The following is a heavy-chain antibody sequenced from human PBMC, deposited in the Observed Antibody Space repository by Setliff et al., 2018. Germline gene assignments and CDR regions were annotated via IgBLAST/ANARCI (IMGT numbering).Heavy chain of an antibody. Sequence: SETLSLTCTVSGGSISSGSDYWAWIRQPPGKGLEWLGTVYHSGGTYYNPSLKSRVTMSVDTSKNLFSLKLNSVTAADTALYYCAKVDIDYIMTRDNTWQYIFYMDVWGRGTTVTVSS. V-gene: IGHV4-39*01. D-gene: IGHD5-12*01. CDR3: AKVDIDYIMTRDNTWQYIFYMDV. CDR2: VYHSGGT. CDR1: GGSISSGSDY. J-gene: IGHJ6*03.